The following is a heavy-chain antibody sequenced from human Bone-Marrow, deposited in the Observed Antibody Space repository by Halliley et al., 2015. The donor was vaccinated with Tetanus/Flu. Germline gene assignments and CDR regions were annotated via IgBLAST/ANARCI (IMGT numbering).Heavy chain of an antibody. D-gene: IGHD6-19*01. J-gene: IGHJ3*02. Sequence: ISSSSSYTNYADSVKGRFTISRDNAKNSLYLQTNSLRADDTAVYYCARVDYSSGWYWIFDIWGQGTMVTVSS. CDR3: ARVDYSSGWYWIFDI. V-gene: IGHV3-11*05. CDR2: ISSSSSYT.